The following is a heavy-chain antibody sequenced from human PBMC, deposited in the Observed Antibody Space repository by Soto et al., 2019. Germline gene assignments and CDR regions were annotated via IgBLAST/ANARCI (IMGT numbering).Heavy chain of an antibody. V-gene: IGHV4-34*01. J-gene: IGHJ5*01. CDR3: STRAYDTNGYYRFDP. Sequence: PAETLCISCAFYVGSFSVHSWAWIRQSPGKGLEWIGDINHSGRVNYSPSLKSRVTISLDTSKNQFSLTLSAVTAADTAMYYCSTRAYDTNGYYRFDPWGQGTMVTVSS. CDR2: INHSGRV. CDR1: VGSFSVHS. D-gene: IGHD3-22*01.